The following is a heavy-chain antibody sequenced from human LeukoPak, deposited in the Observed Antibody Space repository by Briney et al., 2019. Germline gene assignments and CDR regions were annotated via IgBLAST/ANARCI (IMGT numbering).Heavy chain of an antibody. CDR1: GCTFTSYG. Sequence: ASVKVSCKASGCTFTSYGISWVRQAPGQGLEWMGWISAYNGNTNYAQKLQGRVTMTTDTSTSTAYMELRSLRSDDTAVYYCARVRRYDSSGYLPDYWGQGTLVTVSS. J-gene: IGHJ4*02. CDR2: ISAYNGNT. V-gene: IGHV1-18*01. CDR3: ARVRRYDSSGYLPDY. D-gene: IGHD3-22*01.